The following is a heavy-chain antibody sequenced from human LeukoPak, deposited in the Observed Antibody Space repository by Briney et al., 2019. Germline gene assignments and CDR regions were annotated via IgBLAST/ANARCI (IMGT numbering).Heavy chain of an antibody. CDR3: ACATDIASAGTDY. V-gene: IGHV5-10-1*01. Sequence: GESLKISCKGSEYRFNSYWITWVRQMPGKGLEWMGRIDPSDSYTTYSPSFQGHVTISADKSISTAYLQWNNLKASDTALYYCACATDIASAGTDYWGQGTLVTVSS. CDR2: IDPSDSYT. D-gene: IGHD6-13*01. J-gene: IGHJ4*02. CDR1: EYRFNSYW.